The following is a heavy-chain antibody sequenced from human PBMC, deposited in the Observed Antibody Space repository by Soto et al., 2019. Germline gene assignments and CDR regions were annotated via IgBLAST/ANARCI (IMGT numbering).Heavy chain of an antibody. J-gene: IGHJ5*02. CDR1: GGSISSGGYS. Sequence: TLSLTCAVSGGSISSGGYSWSWIRQPPGKGLEWIGYIYHSGSTYYNPSLKSRVTISVDRSKNQFSLKLSSVTAADTAVYYCARAAVANWFDTCGQGTLVTVSA. CDR2: IYHSGST. V-gene: IGHV4-30-2*01. CDR3: ARAAVANWFDT.